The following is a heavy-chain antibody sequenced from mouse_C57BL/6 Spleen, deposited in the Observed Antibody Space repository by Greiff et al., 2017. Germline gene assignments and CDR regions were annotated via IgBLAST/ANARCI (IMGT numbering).Heavy chain of an antibody. V-gene: IGHV1-82*01. Sequence: QVQLQQSGPELVKPGASVKISCKASGYAFSSSWMNWVKQRPGKGLEWIGRIYPGDGDTNYNGKFKGKATLTADKSSSTAYMQLRSLTSEDSAVYFCAALYGNSPFDYWGQGTTLTVSS. CDR1: GYAFSSSW. CDR3: AALYGNSPFDY. J-gene: IGHJ2*01. D-gene: IGHD2-1*01. CDR2: IYPGDGDT.